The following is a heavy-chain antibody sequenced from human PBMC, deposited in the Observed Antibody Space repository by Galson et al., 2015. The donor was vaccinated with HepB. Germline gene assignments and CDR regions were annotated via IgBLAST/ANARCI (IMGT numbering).Heavy chain of an antibody. CDR3: ARDYLPLAATSTPGF. J-gene: IGHJ4*02. V-gene: IGHV1-18*04. D-gene: IGHD6-13*01. CDR2: VSCHNGYT. CDR1: GYTFTNYG. Sequence: SVKVSCKAPGYTFTNYGISWVRQAPGQGLEWMGWVSCHNGYTTYGKRFQDRIAMTTDTSTATAYMELRSLGSDDTAMYYCARDYLPLAATSTPGFWGPGTLVTVSS.